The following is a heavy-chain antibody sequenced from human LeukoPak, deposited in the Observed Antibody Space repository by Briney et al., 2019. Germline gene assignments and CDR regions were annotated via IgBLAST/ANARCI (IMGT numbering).Heavy chain of an antibody. J-gene: IGHJ6*02. CDR3: ARRQYYNYGMDV. Sequence: SETLSLTCAVYGGSFSGYYWSWIRQPPGKGLEWIGEINHSGSTNYNPSLRSRVTIFVDTSKNQFSLKLSSVTAADTAVYYCARRQYYNYGMDVWGQGTTVTVSS. V-gene: IGHV4-34*01. CDR2: INHSGST. CDR1: GGSFSGYY.